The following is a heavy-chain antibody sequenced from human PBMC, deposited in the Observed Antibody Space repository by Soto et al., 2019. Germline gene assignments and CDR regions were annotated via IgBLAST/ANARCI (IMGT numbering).Heavy chain of an antibody. V-gene: IGHV1-8*01. CDR2: MNPSTGNS. D-gene: IGHD1-1*01. J-gene: IGHJ4*02. CDR3: ARRAETNGWNGFGADKYYFDF. Sequence: GASVKVSCKASGYTFTSYDIYWVRQATGQGLGWMGWMNPSTGNSGYAQKFQGRVTMTSDTSISTAHMELSSLRSEDTAVYYCARRAETNGWNGFGADKYYFDFWGQGTLVTVSS. CDR1: GYTFTSYD.